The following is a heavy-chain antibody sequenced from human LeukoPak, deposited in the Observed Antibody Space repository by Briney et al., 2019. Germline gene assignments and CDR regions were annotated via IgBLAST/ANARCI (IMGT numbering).Heavy chain of an antibody. CDR3: ARAGRGFGVVIMGFDY. J-gene: IGHJ4*02. Sequence: PSETLSLTCTVSGGSISSYYWSWIRQPPGKGLEWIGYIYYSGSTYYNPSLKSRVTISVDTSKNQFSLKLSSVTAADTAVYYCARAGRGFGVVIMGFDYWGQGTLVTVSS. V-gene: IGHV4-59*06. CDR1: GGSISSYY. D-gene: IGHD3-3*01. CDR2: IYYSGST.